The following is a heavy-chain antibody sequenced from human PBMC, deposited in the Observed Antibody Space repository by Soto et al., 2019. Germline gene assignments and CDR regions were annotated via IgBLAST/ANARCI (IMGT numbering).Heavy chain of an antibody. J-gene: IGHJ5*02. Sequence: QVQLVQSAAEVKKPGASVKVSCKASGYNFSDYYIHWVRQAPGQGLEWLGWVSPKSGGTNYAQKFKGRVTMTRDTSSNTVYMDLSGLKSDDTAFFYCAREISGGGTLNWFDPWGQGTLVTVSS. CDR3: AREISGGGTLNWFDP. D-gene: IGHD2-8*02. V-gene: IGHV1-2*02. CDR1: GYNFSDYY. CDR2: VSPKSGGT.